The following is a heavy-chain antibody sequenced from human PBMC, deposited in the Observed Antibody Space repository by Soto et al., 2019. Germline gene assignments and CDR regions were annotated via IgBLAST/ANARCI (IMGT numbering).Heavy chain of an antibody. Sequence: QVHPVQSAAEVKKPGASVTVSCKASGYPFSSYGITWVRQAPGQGLEWMGWTSAFYGNSTYSEKFQGRVTMTIDTSTSTAYMDLTSLKSDDTAVYYCARLVVAGSPLDYWGQGTLVTVSS. J-gene: IGHJ4*02. CDR3: ARLVVAGSPLDY. CDR1: GYPFSSYG. V-gene: IGHV1-18*04. D-gene: IGHD2-15*01. CDR2: TSAFYGNS.